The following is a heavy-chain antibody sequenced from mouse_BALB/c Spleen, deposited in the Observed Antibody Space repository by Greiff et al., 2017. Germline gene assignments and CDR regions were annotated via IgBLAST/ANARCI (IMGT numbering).Heavy chain of an antibody. D-gene: IGHD2-3*01. Sequence: EVMLVESGPGLVKPSQSLSLTCTVTGYSITSDYAWNWIRQFPGNKLEWMGYISYSGSTSYNPSLKSRISITRDTSKNQFFLQLNSVTTEDTATYYCARWLLRGGNYAMDYWGQGTSVTVSS. CDR2: ISYSGST. V-gene: IGHV3-2*02. CDR3: ARWLLRGGNYAMDY. J-gene: IGHJ4*01. CDR1: GYSITSDYA.